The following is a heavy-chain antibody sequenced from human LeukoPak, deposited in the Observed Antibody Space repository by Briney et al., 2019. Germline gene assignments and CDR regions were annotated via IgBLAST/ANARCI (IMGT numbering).Heavy chain of an antibody. Sequence: ASVKVSCKASGYAFTSYDINWVQQATGQGLEWMGWMNPNSGNTGYAQKFQGRVTMTRNTSISTAYMELSSLRSEDTAVYYCARNIWFGESADAFDIWGQGTMVTVSS. D-gene: IGHD3-10*01. CDR2: MNPNSGNT. J-gene: IGHJ3*02. CDR3: ARNIWFGESADAFDI. V-gene: IGHV1-8*01. CDR1: GYAFTSYD.